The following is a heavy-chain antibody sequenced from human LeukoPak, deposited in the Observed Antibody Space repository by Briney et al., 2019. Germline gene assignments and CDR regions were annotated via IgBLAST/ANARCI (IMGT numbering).Heavy chain of an antibody. CDR3: ARGADILSPHFDY. Sequence: SQTLSLTCAVSGGSIGSGGYSWSWIRQPPGKGLEWIGYIYHSGSTYYNPSLKSRVTISVDRSKNQFSLKLSSVTAADTAVYYCARGADILSPHFDYWGQGTLVTVSS. D-gene: IGHD3-9*01. J-gene: IGHJ4*02. CDR2: IYHSGST. CDR1: GGSIGSGGYS. V-gene: IGHV4-30-2*01.